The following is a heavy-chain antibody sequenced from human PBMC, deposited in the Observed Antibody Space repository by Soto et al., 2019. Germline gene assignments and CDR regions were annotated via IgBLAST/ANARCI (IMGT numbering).Heavy chain of an antibody. Sequence: QVQLVQSGAEVKKPGASVKVSCKVSGYTLSELCVPWVLQAPGKGLEWLGGFDPEEGNTIYAQNFRGRVTMTDDTSTDTAHMGLSSLRSDDTAVYYCATGFPQWELLQYWGQGTLLTVSS. CDR3: ATGFPQWELLQY. CDR1: GYTLSELC. J-gene: IGHJ4*02. D-gene: IGHD1-26*01. V-gene: IGHV1-24*01. CDR2: FDPEEGNT.